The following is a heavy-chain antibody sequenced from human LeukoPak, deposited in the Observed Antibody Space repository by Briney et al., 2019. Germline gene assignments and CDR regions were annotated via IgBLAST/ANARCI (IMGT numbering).Heavy chain of an antibody. CDR1: GASLSGYY. CDR3: ARNGWGSGSYWFY. Sequence: SETLSLTCEVSGASLSGYYWSWIRQAPGKGLEWIGEISHSGSTNYNPSPKSRVTISAHTSKNQFSLKLSSVIGADTAVYFCARNGWGSGSYWFYWGQGTLVTVSA. D-gene: IGHD3-10*01. V-gene: IGHV4-34*01. CDR2: ISHSGST. J-gene: IGHJ4*02.